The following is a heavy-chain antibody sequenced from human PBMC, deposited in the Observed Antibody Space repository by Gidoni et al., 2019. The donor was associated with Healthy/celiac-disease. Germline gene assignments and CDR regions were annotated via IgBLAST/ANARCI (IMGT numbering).Heavy chain of an antibody. D-gene: IGHD6-19*01. V-gene: IGHV3-23*01. CDR1: GFTFSSYA. J-gene: IGHJ4*02. Sequence: EVQLLESGGGLVQPGGSLRLSCAASGFTFSSYAMSWVRQAPGQGLEWVSAISGSGGSTYYADSVKGRFTISRDNSKNTLYLQMNSLRAEDTAVYYCAKHGDSSGWAYYFDYWGQGTLVTVSS. CDR2: ISGSGGST. CDR3: AKHGDSSGWAYYFDY.